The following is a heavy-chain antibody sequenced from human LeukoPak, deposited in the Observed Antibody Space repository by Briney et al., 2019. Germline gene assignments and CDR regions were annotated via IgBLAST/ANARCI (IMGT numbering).Heavy chain of an antibody. Sequence: ASVKVSCKASGYTFTGYYMHWVRQAPGQGLEWMGWINPNSGGTNYAQKFQGRVTMTRDTSISTAYMELSGLTSDDTAVYYCARPYCSGGSSHDYFDYWGQGTLVTVSS. D-gene: IGHD2-15*01. CDR2: INPNSGGT. V-gene: IGHV1-2*02. J-gene: IGHJ4*02. CDR3: ARPYCSGGSSHDYFDY. CDR1: GYTFTGYY.